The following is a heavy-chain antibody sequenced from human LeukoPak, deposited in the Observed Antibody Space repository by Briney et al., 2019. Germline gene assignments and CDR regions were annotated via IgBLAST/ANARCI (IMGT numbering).Heavy chain of an antibody. CDR3: ARDREVTIFGAGVMDV. CDR1: GGTFSSYA. CDR2: INPNSGGT. D-gene: IGHD3-3*01. J-gene: IGHJ6*04. Sequence: ASVKVSCKASGGTFSSYAISWVRQAPGQGLEWMGWINPNSGGTNYAQKFQGRVTMTRDTSISTAYTELSRLRSDDTAVYYCARDREVTIFGAGVMDVWGKGTTVTVSS. V-gene: IGHV1-2*02.